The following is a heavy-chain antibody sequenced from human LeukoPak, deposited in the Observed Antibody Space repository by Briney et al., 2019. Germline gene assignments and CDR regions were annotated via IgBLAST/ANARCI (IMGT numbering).Heavy chain of an antibody. Sequence: PGGSLRLSCAVSGFPFSTFWMSWVRQAPGKGLEWVANINQDGSEKYYVDSVRGRFAISRDNAKSTLYLQMNSLRAEDTAVYYCARDRDLGYCSSTSCFGLDYWGQGTLVTVSS. CDR3: ARDRDLGYCSSTSCFGLDY. J-gene: IGHJ4*02. CDR1: GFPFSTFW. D-gene: IGHD2-2*01. CDR2: INQDGSEK. V-gene: IGHV3-7*01.